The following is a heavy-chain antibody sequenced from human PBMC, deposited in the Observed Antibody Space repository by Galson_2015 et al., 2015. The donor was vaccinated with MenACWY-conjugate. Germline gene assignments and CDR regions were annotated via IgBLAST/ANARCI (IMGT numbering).Heavy chain of an antibody. Sequence: QSGAEVIKPGESLKISCKGSGYSFTNYWIAWVRQMPGKGLEWVGLINPADSNIRYSPSFQGQVTISADESISTAHLQWSSLKASDTAMYYCARHPPGGRGMDVWGRGTTVTVSS. CDR3: ARHPPGGRGMDV. D-gene: IGHD1-26*01. CDR1: GYSFTNYW. CDR2: INPADSNI. V-gene: IGHV5-51*01. J-gene: IGHJ6*02.